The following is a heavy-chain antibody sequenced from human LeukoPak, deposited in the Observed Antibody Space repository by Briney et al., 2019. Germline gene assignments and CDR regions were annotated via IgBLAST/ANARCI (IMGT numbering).Heavy chain of an antibody. D-gene: IGHD5-24*01. CDR3: AKRDVTYGLDV. J-gene: IGHJ6*02. Sequence: GGSLRLSCAASGFNSSSYWMHWVRQAPGKGLVWVSRINSDGFSTTYADSVKGRFTISRDNAKNTLYLQMNSLRAEDTAVYYCAKRDVTYGLDVWGQGTTVTVSS. CDR1: GFNSSSYW. CDR2: INSDGFST. V-gene: IGHV3-74*01.